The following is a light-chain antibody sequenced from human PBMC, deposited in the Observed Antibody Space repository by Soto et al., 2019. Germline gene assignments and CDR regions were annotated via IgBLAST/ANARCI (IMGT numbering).Light chain of an antibody. CDR2: GGS. V-gene: IGKV3-20*01. Sequence: EIVLTQSPGTLSLSPGDRATLSCRASQSISSNFLAWYQHKPGQSPRLLIYGGSTRVTGIPDRFSGSGSGTDFTLTVSRLEPEDFAVYYCQHYDNSPMYTFGQGTKVDIK. CDR3: QHYDNSPMYT. J-gene: IGKJ2*01. CDR1: QSISSNF.